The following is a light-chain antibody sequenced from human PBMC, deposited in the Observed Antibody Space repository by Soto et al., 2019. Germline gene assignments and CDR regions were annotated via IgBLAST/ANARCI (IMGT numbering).Light chain of an antibody. Sequence: DIQLTQSPSSLSASVGDRVTITCRASESVTIWLAWYQQKPGKAPRLLIYDASTLEGGVPSRFSASGSGTEFTLTISSLQPDDFATYYCQQTYSSPPYTFGQGTKVEIK. J-gene: IGKJ2*01. CDR1: ESVTIW. CDR2: DAS. CDR3: QQTYSSPPYT. V-gene: IGKV1-5*01.